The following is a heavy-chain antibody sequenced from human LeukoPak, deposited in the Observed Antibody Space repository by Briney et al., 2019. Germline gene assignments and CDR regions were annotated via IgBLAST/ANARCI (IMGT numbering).Heavy chain of an antibody. V-gene: IGHV4-38-2*02. D-gene: IGHD3-10*01. CDR1: GYSISSGYY. J-gene: IGHJ5*02. Sequence: SETLSLTCTVSGYSISSGYYWGWIRQPPGKGLEWIGSIYHSGSTYYNPSLKSRVTISVDTSKNQFSLKLSSVTAADTAVYYCARGVFGELNWFDPWGQGTLVIVSS. CDR3: ARGVFGELNWFDP. CDR2: IYHSGST.